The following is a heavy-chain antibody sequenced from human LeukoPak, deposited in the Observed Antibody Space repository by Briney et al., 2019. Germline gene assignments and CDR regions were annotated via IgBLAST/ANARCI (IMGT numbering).Heavy chain of an antibody. CDR1: GYTFTGYY. Sequence: GASVRVSCKASGYTFTGYYMHWGRQAPGQGREWMGWINPNSGDTNYAQKLQGRVTMTRDTSTSTAYMELSRLRSDDTAVSYCARDKVAVAPEGMDVWGQGTTVTVSS. CDR2: INPNSGDT. V-gene: IGHV1-2*02. CDR3: ARDKVAVAPEGMDV. D-gene: IGHD6-19*01. J-gene: IGHJ6*02.